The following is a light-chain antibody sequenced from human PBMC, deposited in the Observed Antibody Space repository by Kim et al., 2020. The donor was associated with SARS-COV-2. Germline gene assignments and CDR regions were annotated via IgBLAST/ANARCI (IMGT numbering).Light chain of an antibody. V-gene: IGKV1-5*03. J-gene: IGKJ1*01. CDR3: QHPTA. CDR2: KAY. CDR1: QSLSTW. Sequence: STLSASVGDSVTITCRASQSLSTWMAWYQQKPGKAPKLLIYKAYTLESGVPSRFSGSGSGTEFSLTISSLQPDDLATYYCQHPTAFGRGTKVDIK.